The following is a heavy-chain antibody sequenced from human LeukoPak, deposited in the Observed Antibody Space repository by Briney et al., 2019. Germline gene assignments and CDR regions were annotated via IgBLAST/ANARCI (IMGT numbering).Heavy chain of an antibody. CDR2: ISWNSGSI. D-gene: IGHD2-2*02. Sequence: GRSLRLSCAASGFTFDDYAMHWVRQAPGKGLEWVSGISWNSGSIGCADSVKGRFTISRDNAKNSLYLQMNSLRAEDTALYYCAKDNVVVVPAAIRDYYYYYYMDVWGKGTTVTVSS. J-gene: IGHJ6*03. V-gene: IGHV3-9*01. CDR3: AKDNVVVVPAAIRDYYYYYYMDV. CDR1: GFTFDDYA.